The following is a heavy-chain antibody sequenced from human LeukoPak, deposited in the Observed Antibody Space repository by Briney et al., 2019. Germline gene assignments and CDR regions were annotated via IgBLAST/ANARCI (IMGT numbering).Heavy chain of an antibody. CDR1: GYTFTSYG. D-gene: IGHD2-2*02. CDR2: ISVYNGNT. V-gene: IGHV1-18*01. J-gene: IGHJ4*02. CDR3: ARDGAVPAAIGEFDY. Sequence: ASVKVSCKASGYTFTSYGISWVRQAPGQGLEWMGWISVYNGNTNYAQKLQGRVTMTTDTSTSTAYMELRSLRSDDTAVYYCARDGAVPAAIGEFDYWGQGTLVTVSS.